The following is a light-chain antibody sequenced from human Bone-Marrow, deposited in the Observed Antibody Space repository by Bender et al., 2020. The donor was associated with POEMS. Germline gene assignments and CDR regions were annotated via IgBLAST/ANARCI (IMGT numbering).Light chain of an antibody. CDR1: SSDIGSYNL. Sequence: SALTQPASVSGSPGQSITISCTGTSSDIGSYNLVAWYQQHPGKAPKLVIFDVSDRPSGISNRFSGSKSGNTASLTISGLQAEDEADYYCSSYTFSATWVFGGGTKLTVL. CDR3: SSYTFSATWV. V-gene: IGLV2-14*02. CDR2: DVS. J-gene: IGLJ3*02.